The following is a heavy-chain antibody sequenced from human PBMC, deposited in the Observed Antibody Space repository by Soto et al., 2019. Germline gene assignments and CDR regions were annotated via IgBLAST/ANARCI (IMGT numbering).Heavy chain of an antibody. CDR3: ARWASVTTDYYYGMDV. J-gene: IGHJ6*02. CDR2: IYYSVST. V-gene: IGHV4-30-4*01. D-gene: IGHD4-4*01. CDR1: GGSISSGDYY. Sequence: SETLSLTCTVSGGSISSGDYYCSWIRQPPGKGLEWIGYIYYSVSTSYNPSLKSRVTISVDTSKNQFSLRLSSVTAADTAVYYCARWASVTTDYYYGMDVWGQGTKVTVSS.